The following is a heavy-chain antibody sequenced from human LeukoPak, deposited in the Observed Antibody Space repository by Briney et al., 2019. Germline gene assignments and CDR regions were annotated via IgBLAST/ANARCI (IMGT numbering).Heavy chain of an antibody. CDR1: GYTFTNFG. J-gene: IGHJ5*02. D-gene: IGHD3-22*01. CDR3: ARDTSHDSSGYYFS. V-gene: IGHV1-69*13. Sequence: SVKVSCKASGYTFTNFGISWVRQAPGQGLEWMGGIIPIFGTANYAQKFQGRVTITADESTSTAYMELSSLRSEDTAVYYCARDTSHDSSGYYFSWGQGTLVTVSS. CDR2: IIPIFGTA.